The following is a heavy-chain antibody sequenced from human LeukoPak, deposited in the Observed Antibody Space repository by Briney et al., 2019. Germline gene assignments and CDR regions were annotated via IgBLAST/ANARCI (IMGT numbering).Heavy chain of an antibody. CDR1: GFTFSSYS. CDR2: ISSSSSYI. V-gene: IGHV3-21*01. J-gene: IGHJ4*02. Sequence: SGGSLRLSCAASGFTFSSYSMNWVRQAPGKGLEWVSSISSSSSYIYYADSVKGRFTISRDNAENSLYLQMNSLRAEDTAVYYRARELGGDYFDYWGQGTLVTVSS. D-gene: IGHD3-16*01. CDR3: ARELGGDYFDY.